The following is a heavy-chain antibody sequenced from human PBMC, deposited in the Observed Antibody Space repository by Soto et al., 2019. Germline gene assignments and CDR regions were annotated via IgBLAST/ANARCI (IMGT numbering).Heavy chain of an antibody. D-gene: IGHD3-16*02. J-gene: IGHJ4*02. CDR2: INPNSGNT. CDR3: ASRVGYDYIWGSYRYTFDY. CDR1: GYTFTGYY. Sequence: GASVKVSCKASGYTFTGYYMHWVRQAPGQGLEWMGWINPNSGNTGYAQKFQGRVTMTRNTSISTAYMELSSLRSEDTAVYYCASRVGYDYIWGSYRYTFDYWGQGTLVTVSS. V-gene: IGHV1-8*02.